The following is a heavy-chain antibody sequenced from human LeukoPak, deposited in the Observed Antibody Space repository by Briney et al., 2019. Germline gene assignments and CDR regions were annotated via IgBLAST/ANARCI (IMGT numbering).Heavy chain of an antibody. CDR1: GGTFNNYA. J-gene: IGHJ4*02. Sequence: SVKVSCKAPGGTFNNYAINWVRQAPGQGLEWMGGIFPLFETTNYAQRFRGRVTITADESTSTAYMELNSLRTEDTAVYYCARGKESHGHYFHYWGQGTLVTVSS. V-gene: IGHV1-69*13. CDR3: ARGKESHGHYFHY. CDR2: IFPLFETT.